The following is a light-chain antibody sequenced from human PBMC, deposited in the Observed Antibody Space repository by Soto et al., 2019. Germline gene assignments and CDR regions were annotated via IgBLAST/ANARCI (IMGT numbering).Light chain of an antibody. J-gene: IGLJ1*01. V-gene: IGLV2-14*03. CDR1: SSDVGGYNY. CDR2: DVS. CDR3: SSYTTSNTRQIV. Sequence: QSVLTQPASVSGYPGQSITISCTGTSSDVGGYNYVSWYQHHPGKAPKLIIYDVSNRPSGVSNRFSGSKSGNTASLTISGLQPEDEADYYCSSYTTSNTRQIVFGTGTKVTV.